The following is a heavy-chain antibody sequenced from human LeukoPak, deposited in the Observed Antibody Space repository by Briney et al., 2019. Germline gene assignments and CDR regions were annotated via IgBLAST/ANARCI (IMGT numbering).Heavy chain of an antibody. CDR1: GYSISSGYY. J-gene: IGHJ4*02. CDR2: IYHSGST. D-gene: IGHD6-19*01. CDR3: AMYSSGWYKNY. Sequence: PSETLSLTCAVSGYSISSGYYWGWIRQPPGKGLEWIGSIYHSGSTYYNPSLKSRVTISVDTSKNQFSLKLTSVTAADTAVYYCAMYSSGWYKNYWGQRTLVTVSS. V-gene: IGHV4-38-2*01.